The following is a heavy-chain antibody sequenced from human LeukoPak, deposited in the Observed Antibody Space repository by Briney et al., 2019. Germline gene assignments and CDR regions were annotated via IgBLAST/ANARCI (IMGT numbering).Heavy chain of an antibody. CDR3: ARVPRMVRGVRGWFDP. D-gene: IGHD3-10*01. CDR1: GGSFSGYY. CDR2: INHSGST. J-gene: IGHJ5*02. V-gene: IGHV4-34*01. Sequence: PSETLSLTCAVYGGSFSGYYWSWIRQPPGKGLEWIGGINHSGSTNYNPSLKSRVTISVDTSKNQFSLKLSSVTAADTAVYYCARVPRMVRGVRGWFDPWGQGTLVTVSS.